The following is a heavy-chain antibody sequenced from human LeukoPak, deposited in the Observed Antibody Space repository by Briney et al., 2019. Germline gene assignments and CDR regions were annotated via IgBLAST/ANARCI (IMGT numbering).Heavy chain of an antibody. V-gene: IGHV3-66*01. CDR2: IYSGGST. Sequence: GGSLRLSCAASGFTFSSYAMTWVRQAPGKGLEWVSLIYSGGSTYYADSVKGRFTISRDNSKNTLYLQMNSLRAEDTAVYYCARGNRYCSGGSCYSSSFDYWGQGTLVTVSS. CDR3: ARGNRYCSGGSCYSSSFDY. D-gene: IGHD2-15*01. J-gene: IGHJ4*02. CDR1: GFTFSSYA.